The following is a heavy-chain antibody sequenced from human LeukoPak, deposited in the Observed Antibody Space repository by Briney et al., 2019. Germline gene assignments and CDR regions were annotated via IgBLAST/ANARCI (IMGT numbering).Heavy chain of an antibody. V-gene: IGHV1-69*13. J-gene: IGHJ4*02. CDR3: ARRVSYSSSWYGRQGYFDY. Sequence: SVKVSCKASGGTFSSYAISWERQAPGQGLEWMGGLIPIFGTANYAQKFQGRVTITADESTSTAYMELSSLRSEDTAVYYCARRVSYSSSWYGRQGYFDYWGQGTLVTVSS. CDR1: GGTFSSYA. D-gene: IGHD6-13*01. CDR2: LIPIFGTA.